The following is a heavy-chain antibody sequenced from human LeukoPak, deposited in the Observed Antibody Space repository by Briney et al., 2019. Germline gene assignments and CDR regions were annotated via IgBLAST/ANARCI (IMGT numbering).Heavy chain of an antibody. CDR3: ARGEMQYQLLFDGFDP. V-gene: IGHV1-8*01. D-gene: IGHD2-2*01. J-gene: IGHJ5*02. CDR1: GDTFTSYD. Sequence: ASVKVSCKAAGDTFTSYDINLARQATGQGLEWMGWRNPNSGNTGYAQKFQGRVTMTRNTSISTAYMELSSLRSEDTAVYYCARGEMQYQLLFDGFDPWGQGTLVTVSS. CDR2: RNPNSGNT.